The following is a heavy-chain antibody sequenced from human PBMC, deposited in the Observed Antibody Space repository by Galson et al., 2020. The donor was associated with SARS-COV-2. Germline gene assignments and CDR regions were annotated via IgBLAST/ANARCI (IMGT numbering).Heavy chain of an antibody. CDR3: ARIRGTTWSYSLDYYYYGMDV. D-gene: IGHD6-13*01. CDR2: IFSNGDK. V-gene: IGHV2-26*01. Sequence: KMSGPTLVKPTETLTLTCTVSGFSLSNTTLGVSWIRQPPGKALEWLAHIFSNGDKRYSIHLKNRLTISKDTSKSQVVLTMTNIDPVDTATYYCARIRGTTWSYSLDYYYYGMDVWGQGTTVTVSS. J-gene: IGHJ6*02. CDR1: GFSLSNTTLG.